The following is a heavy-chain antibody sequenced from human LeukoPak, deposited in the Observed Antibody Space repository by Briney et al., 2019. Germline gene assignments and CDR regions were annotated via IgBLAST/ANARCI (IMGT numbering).Heavy chain of an antibody. V-gene: IGHV3-30-3*01. CDR1: GFTFSSYA. CDR3: ARDRGEMATTIDY. CDR2: ISYDGSNK. J-gene: IGHJ4*02. Sequence: GGSLRLSCAASGFTFSSYAMHWVRQAPGKGLEWVAVISYDGSNKYYADSVKGRFTISRDNSKNTLYLQMNSLRAEDTAVYYCARDRGEMATTIDYWGQGTLVTVS. D-gene: IGHD5-24*01.